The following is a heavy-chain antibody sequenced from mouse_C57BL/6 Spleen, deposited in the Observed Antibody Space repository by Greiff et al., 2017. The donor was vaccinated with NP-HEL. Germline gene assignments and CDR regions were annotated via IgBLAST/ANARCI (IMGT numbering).Heavy chain of an antibody. D-gene: IGHD1-1*01. CDR3: ARDVASTIDAMDY. V-gene: IGHV3-6*01. CDR2: ISYDGSN. J-gene: IGHJ4*01. CDR1: GYSITSGYY. Sequence: VQLKESGPGLVKPSQSLSLTCSVTGYSITSGYYWNWLRQFPGNKLEWMGYISYDGSNNYKPSLQNRISITRDTSKNQIFLKLNSVTTEDTATYYCARDVASTIDAMDYWGQGTSVTVSS.